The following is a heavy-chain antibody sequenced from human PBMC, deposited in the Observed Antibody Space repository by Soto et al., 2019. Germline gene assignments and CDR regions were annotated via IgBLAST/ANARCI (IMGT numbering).Heavy chain of an antibody. J-gene: IGHJ4*02. CDR3: ARRHFDWLLSSPFDY. Sequence: SENLSLTCTVSGGSISSYYWSWIRQPPGKGLAWIGYIYYSGSTNYNPSLKSRVTISVDTSKNQFSLKLSSVTAADTAVYYCARRHFDWLLSSPFDYWGQGTLVTVSS. V-gene: IGHV4-59*12. D-gene: IGHD3-9*01. CDR2: IYYSGST. CDR1: GGSISSYY.